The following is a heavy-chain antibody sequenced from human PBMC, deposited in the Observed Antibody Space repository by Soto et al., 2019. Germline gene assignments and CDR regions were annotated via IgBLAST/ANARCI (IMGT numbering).Heavy chain of an antibody. CDR1: GYTFTSYG. V-gene: IGHV1-3*01. Sequence: ASVKVSCKASGYTFTSYGIHWVRQAPLQMLEWMGWINAATGDTKYSPKFQGRVTITRDTSASTAYMELSSLRSEDTAVYYCVRRHVSATGIDWFDPWAQGTLVTVSS. CDR2: INAATGDT. D-gene: IGHD6-13*01. CDR3: VRRHVSATGIDWFDP. J-gene: IGHJ5*02.